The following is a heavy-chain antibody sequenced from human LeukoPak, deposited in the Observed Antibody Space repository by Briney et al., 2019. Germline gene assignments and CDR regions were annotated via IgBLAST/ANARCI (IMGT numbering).Heavy chain of an antibody. CDR3: VRDLGEIQLWSSYYFDS. V-gene: IGHV3-21*01. CDR1: GFIFSDYS. Sequence: PGGSLRLSCAASGFIFSDYSMNWVRQAPGKGLEWVSSISSSGSYIYYADSMQGRFTISRDNAKNSLFLQMGSLRAEDTAVYYCVRDLGEIQLWSSYYFDSWGQGTLVTVSS. CDR2: ISSSGSYI. J-gene: IGHJ4*02. D-gene: IGHD5-18*01.